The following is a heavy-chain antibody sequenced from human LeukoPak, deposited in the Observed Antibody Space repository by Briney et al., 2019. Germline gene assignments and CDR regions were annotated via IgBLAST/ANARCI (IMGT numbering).Heavy chain of an antibody. J-gene: IGHJ4*02. Sequence: GGSLRLSCAASGFTFSSYWMHWVGQAPGKGLVWVSRINSDGISTSYADSVKGRFTISRDNAKNTLYLQMNSLRVEDTAVYYCARVHRDMAIIVGLWDYWGQGTLVTVSS. CDR3: ARVHRDMAIIVGLWDY. CDR1: GFTFSSYW. V-gene: IGHV3-74*01. CDR2: INSDGIST. D-gene: IGHD5-24*01.